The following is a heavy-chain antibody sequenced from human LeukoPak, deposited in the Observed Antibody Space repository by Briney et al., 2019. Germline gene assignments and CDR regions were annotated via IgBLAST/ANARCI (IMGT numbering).Heavy chain of an antibody. Sequence: GGPLRLSCAASGFTFSSFWMHWVRHAPGKGLVWVSRIKSDGSSTSYADSVKGRFTISRDNAKNTLYLQMNSLRAEDSAVYYCARDLDYGGYSNFEYWGQGTLVTVSS. CDR2: IKSDGSST. D-gene: IGHD4-23*01. CDR1: GFTFSSFW. J-gene: IGHJ4*02. V-gene: IGHV3-74*01. CDR3: ARDLDYGGYSNFEY.